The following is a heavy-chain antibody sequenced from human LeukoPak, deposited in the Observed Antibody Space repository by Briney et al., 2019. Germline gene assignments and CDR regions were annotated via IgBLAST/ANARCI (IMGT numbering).Heavy chain of an antibody. J-gene: IGHJ4*02. D-gene: IGHD6-19*01. CDR3: ARHGWQQWLVLDY. V-gene: IGHV4-59*08. CDR2: IYYSGST. CDR1: GGSISSYY. Sequence: SETLSLTCTVSGGSISSYYWSWIRQPPGKGLEWIGYIYYSGSTNYNPSLKSRVTISVDTSKNQFSLKLSSVTAADTAVYYCARHGWQQWLVLDYWGQGTLVTVSS.